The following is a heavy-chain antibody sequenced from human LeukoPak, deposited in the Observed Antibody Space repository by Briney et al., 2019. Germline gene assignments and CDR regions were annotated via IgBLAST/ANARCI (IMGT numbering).Heavy chain of an antibody. Sequence: SETLSLTCTVSGGSISSYYWSWIRQPPGKGLEWIGYIYYSGSTNYNPSLKSRVTISVDTSKNQFSLKLSSVTAADTAVYYCARAMVGTENYYYYYYMDVWGKGTTVTVSS. CDR2: IYYSGST. CDR3: ARAMVGTENYYYYYYMDV. J-gene: IGHJ6*03. D-gene: IGHD4/OR15-4a*01. CDR1: GGSISSYY. V-gene: IGHV4-59*01.